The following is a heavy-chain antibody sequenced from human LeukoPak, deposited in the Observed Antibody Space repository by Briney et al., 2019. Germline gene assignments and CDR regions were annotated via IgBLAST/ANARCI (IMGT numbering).Heavy chain of an antibody. D-gene: IGHD3-10*01. V-gene: IGHV3-20*04. CDR3: ARDRGWFGATDY. CDR2: MNWNGVST. J-gene: IGHJ4*02. Sequence: RTGGSLRLSCAASGFTFDDYGMSWVRQAPGKGLEWVSGMNWNGVSTGYADSVKGRFTISRDNAKNSLYLQMNSLRADDTALYYCARDRGWFGATDYWGQGTLVTVSS. CDR1: GFTFDDYG.